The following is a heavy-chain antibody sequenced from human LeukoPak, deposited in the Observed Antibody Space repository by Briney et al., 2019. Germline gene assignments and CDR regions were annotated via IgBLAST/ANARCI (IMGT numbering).Heavy chain of an antibody. CDR3: ARGGEGGYSYGYNSGFYYYYGMDV. V-gene: IGHV3-11*01. D-gene: IGHD5-18*01. CDR2: ISRSGTTI. J-gene: IGHJ6*02. CDR1: EFTLSDYY. Sequence: GGSLRLSCAASEFTLSDYYMSWIRQAPGKGLEWVSYISRSGTTIYYADSVKGRFTISRDNAKNSLYLQMNSLRAEDTAVYYCARGGEGGYSYGYNSGFYYYYGMDVWGQGTTVTVSS.